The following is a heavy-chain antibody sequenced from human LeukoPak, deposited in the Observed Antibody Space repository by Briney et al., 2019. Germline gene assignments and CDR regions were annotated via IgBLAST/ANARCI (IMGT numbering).Heavy chain of an antibody. D-gene: IGHD6-13*01. J-gene: IGHJ4*02. CDR1: GYTFTSYA. CDR2: INPNSGGT. V-gene: IGHV1-2*06. CDR3: ASVYSSSGSGDY. Sequence: ASVKVSCKASGYTFTSYAMHWVRQAPGQGLEWMGRINPNSGGTNYAQKFQGRVTMTRDTSISTAYMELSRLRSDDTAVYYCASVYSSSGSGDYWGQGTLVTVSS.